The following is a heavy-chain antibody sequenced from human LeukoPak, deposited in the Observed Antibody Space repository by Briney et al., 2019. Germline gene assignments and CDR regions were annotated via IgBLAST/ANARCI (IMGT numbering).Heavy chain of an antibody. CDR3: ARDRGDGYNSLDY. CDR2: IYYSGST. V-gene: IGHV4-31*03. J-gene: IGHJ4*02. CDR1: GGSISSGGYY. D-gene: IGHD5-24*01. Sequence: QPSETLSLTCTVSGGSISSGGYYWSWIRQHPGKGLEWIGYIYYSGSTYYNPSLKSRVTISVDTSKNQFSLKLSSVTAAATAVYYCARDRGDGYNSLDYWGQGTLVTVSS.